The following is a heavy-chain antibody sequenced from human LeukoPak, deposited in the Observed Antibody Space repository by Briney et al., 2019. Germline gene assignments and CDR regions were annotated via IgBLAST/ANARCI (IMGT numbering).Heavy chain of an antibody. CDR1: GGSFSGYY. CDR2: INHSGST. CDR3: ASQDWNYAWFDP. Sequence: SETLSLTCAVYGGSFSGYYWSWIRQPPGKGLEWIGEINHSGSTNYNPSLKSRVTISVDTSKNQFSLKLSSVTAADTAVYYCASQDWNYAWFDPWGQGTLVTVSS. J-gene: IGHJ5*02. V-gene: IGHV4-34*01. D-gene: IGHD1-7*01.